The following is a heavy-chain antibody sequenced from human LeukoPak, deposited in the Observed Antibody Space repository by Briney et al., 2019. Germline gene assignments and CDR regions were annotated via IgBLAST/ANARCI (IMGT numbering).Heavy chain of an antibody. CDR3: ARGGGEDY. Sequence: PGGTLRLSCAASGFTFSSYSMNWVREAPGKGLEGVSSISSSSSYIYYADSVKGRFTISRDNAKNSLYLQMNSLRAEDTAVYYCARGGGEDYWGQGTLVTVSS. J-gene: IGHJ4*02. CDR2: ISSSSSYI. D-gene: IGHD4-17*01. V-gene: IGHV3-21*01. CDR1: GFTFSSYS.